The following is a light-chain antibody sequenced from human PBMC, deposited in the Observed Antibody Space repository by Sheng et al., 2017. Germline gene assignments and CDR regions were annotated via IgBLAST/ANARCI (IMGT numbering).Light chain of an antibody. CDR2: KDS. Sequence: SYELTQPPSVSVSPGQTARITCSGDALPKQYAHWYQQKPDQAPLLVINKDSERPSDIPERFSGSTSGTTVTLTISGVQAEDEADYYCQSADSSGTYVFGPGTKLTVL. CDR3: QSADSSGTYV. J-gene: IGLJ1*01. CDR1: ALPKQY. V-gene: IGLV3-25*03.